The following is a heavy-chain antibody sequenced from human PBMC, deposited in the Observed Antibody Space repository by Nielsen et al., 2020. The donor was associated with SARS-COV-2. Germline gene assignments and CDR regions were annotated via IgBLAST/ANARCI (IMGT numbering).Heavy chain of an antibody. CDR3: ARHDIVVVPAAIIGGAFDY. J-gene: IGHJ4*02. CDR2: IYYSGST. V-gene: IGHV4-39*01. Sequence: WIRQPPGKGLEWIGGIYYSGSTYYNPSLKSRVTISVDTSKNQFSLKLSSVTAADTAVYYCARHDIVVVPAAIIGGAFDYWGQGTLVTVSS. D-gene: IGHD2-2*02.